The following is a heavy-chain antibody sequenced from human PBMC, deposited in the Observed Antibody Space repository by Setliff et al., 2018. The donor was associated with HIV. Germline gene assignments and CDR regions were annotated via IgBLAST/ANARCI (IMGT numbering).Heavy chain of an antibody. Sequence: ASVKVSCKASGYTFSAYYLHWVRRAPGQGLEWMGWLDPTSGYTNYAQNYQGRVTMTWKTSIGTAYVELTNLRSEDTAVYYCAARPGVDSSGHYDYYYMDVWGKGTTVTVSS. CDR2: LDPTSGYT. V-gene: IGHV1-2*02. J-gene: IGHJ6*03. CDR3: AARPGVDSSGHYDYYYMDV. CDR1: GYTFSAYY. D-gene: IGHD3-22*01.